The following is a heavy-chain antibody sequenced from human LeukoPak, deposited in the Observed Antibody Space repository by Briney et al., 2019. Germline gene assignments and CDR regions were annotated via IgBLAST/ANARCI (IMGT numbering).Heavy chain of an antibody. CDR1: GGSLSSDY. CDR3: ARRRDYYDSRGYYAFDI. CDR2: IYYSGST. J-gene: IGHJ3*02. Sequence: SETLSLTCNVSGGSLSSDYWTWIRQPPGKGLEGIGNIYYSGSTNYNPSLKSRVTISVDTSKNQFSLKLNSVTAADTAVYYCARRRDYYDSRGYYAFDIWGHGTMVTVSS. D-gene: IGHD3-22*01. V-gene: IGHV4-59*01.